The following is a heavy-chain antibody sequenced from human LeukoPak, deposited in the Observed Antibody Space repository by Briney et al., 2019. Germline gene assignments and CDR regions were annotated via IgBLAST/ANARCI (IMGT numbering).Heavy chain of an antibody. V-gene: IGHV3-21*01. CDR1: GFTFSSYN. Sequence: GESLKISCAASGFTFSSYNMKWVRPAPGKGLEWVSCISSSGSYIYYADSVKGRFSISRDNAKNSLYLQMNSLRAEDTAVYYCARVGYSGYDIDYWGQGTLVTVSS. CDR3: ARVGYSGYDIDY. CDR2: ISSSGSYI. J-gene: IGHJ4*02. D-gene: IGHD5-12*01.